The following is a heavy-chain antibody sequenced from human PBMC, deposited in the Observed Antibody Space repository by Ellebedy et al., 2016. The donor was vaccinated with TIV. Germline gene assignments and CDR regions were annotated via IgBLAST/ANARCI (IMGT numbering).Heavy chain of an antibody. Sequence: GGSLRLXXAASGFTVSSNYMSWVRQAPGKGLEWVSVIYSGGSTYYADSVKGRFTISRDNSKNTLYLQMNSLRAEDTAVYYCARGVGIAVEYYYYYYGMDVWGQGTTVTVSS. CDR3: ARGVGIAVEYYYYYYGMDV. D-gene: IGHD6-19*01. J-gene: IGHJ6*02. CDR2: IYSGGST. V-gene: IGHV3-53*01. CDR1: GFTVSSNY.